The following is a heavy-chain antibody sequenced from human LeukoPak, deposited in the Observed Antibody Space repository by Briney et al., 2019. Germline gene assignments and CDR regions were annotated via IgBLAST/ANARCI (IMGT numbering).Heavy chain of an antibody. J-gene: IGHJ3*02. V-gene: IGHV3-9*01. CDR2: ISWNSGSI. CDR1: GFTFDDYA. D-gene: IGHD6-13*01. CDR3: AKDSSGIAAAGSSQNAFDI. Sequence: PGGYLRLSCAASGFTFDDYAMHWVRQAPGKGLEWVSGISWNSGSIGYADSVKGRFTISRDNAKNSLYLQMNSLRAEDTALYYCAKDSSGIAAAGSSQNAFDIWGQGTMVTVSS.